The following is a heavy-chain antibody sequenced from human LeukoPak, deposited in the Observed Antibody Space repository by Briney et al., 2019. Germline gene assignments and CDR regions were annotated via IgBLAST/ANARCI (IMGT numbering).Heavy chain of an antibody. V-gene: IGHV1-69-2*01. CDR1: GYTFTDYY. Sequence: ASVKVSCKASGYTFTDYYMHWVQQAPGKGLEWMGRVDPEGGETIYAEKFQGRVTITADTSTDTAYMELSSLRSEDTAVYYCATDLPDYWGQGTLVTVSS. CDR3: ATDLPDY. J-gene: IGHJ4*02. CDR2: VDPEGGET.